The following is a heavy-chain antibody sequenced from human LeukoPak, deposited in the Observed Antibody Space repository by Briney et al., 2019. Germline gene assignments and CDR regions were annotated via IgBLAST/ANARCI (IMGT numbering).Heavy chain of an antibody. Sequence: GGSLRLSCAASGFTFSSYAMHWVRQAPGKGLEWVAVISYDGSNTYYADSVKGRFTISRDNSKNTLYLQMNSLRAEDTALYYCARDQGYSYGTDYYYYMDVWGKGTTVTVSS. CDR3: ARDQGYSYGTDYYYYMDV. V-gene: IGHV3-30*04. J-gene: IGHJ6*03. D-gene: IGHD5-18*01. CDR1: GFTFSSYA. CDR2: ISYDGSNT.